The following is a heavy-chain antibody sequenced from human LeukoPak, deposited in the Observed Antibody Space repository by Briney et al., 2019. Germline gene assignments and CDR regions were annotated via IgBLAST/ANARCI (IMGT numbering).Heavy chain of an antibody. CDR1: GYIFTGYY. D-gene: IGHD3-10*01. Sequence: ASVKVSCKASGYIFTGYYMHWVRQAPGQGLEWMGWINPNSGATKYAQKSQGRVTMTRDTSVSTAYMELSRLRSDDTAVYYCARVTRVNYYGLGSYNFWGQGTLVTASS. V-gene: IGHV1-2*02. CDR2: INPNSGAT. J-gene: IGHJ4*02. CDR3: ARVTRVNYYGLGSYNF.